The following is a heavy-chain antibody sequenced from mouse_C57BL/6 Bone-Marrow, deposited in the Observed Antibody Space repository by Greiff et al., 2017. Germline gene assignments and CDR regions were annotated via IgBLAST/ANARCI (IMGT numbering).Heavy chain of an antibody. V-gene: IGHV8-8*01. J-gene: IGHJ2*01. CDR2: IWWDDDK. CDR3: ARINDYGSSHYFDY. Sequence: QVTLKESGPGILQPSQTLSLTCAFSGFSLSTLGMGVGWIRQPSGKGLEWLAHIWWDDDKYYNPALKSRLTISKDTSKNQVFLKIANVDTADTATYYCARINDYGSSHYFDYWGQGTTLTVSS. D-gene: IGHD1-1*01. CDR1: GFSLSTLGMG.